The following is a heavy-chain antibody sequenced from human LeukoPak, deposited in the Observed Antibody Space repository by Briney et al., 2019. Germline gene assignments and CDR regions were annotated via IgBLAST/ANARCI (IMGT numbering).Heavy chain of an antibody. CDR3: ARDMSGYCSGGSCYFVGFDP. J-gene: IGHJ5*02. CDR1: GFTFSSYS. CDR2: ISSSSSYI. Sequence: GGSLRLSCAASGFTFSSYSMNWVRQAPGKGLEWVSSISSSSSYIYYADSVKGRFTIPRDNAKNSLYLQMNSLRAEDTAVYYCARDMSGYCSGGSCYFVGFDPWGQGTLVTVSS. V-gene: IGHV3-21*01. D-gene: IGHD2-15*01.